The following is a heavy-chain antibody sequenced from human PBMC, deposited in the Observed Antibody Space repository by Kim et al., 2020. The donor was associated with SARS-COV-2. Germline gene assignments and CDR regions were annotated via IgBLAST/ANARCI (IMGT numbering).Heavy chain of an antibody. CDR2: IDWDDDK. J-gene: IGHJ6*02. CDR1: GFSLSTSGMC. V-gene: IGHV2-70*11. D-gene: IGHD3-22*01. CDR3: VRIRAPIVAMDV. Sequence: SGPTLVNPTQTLTLTCTFSGFSLSTSGMCVSWIRQPPGKALEWLARIDWDDDKYYSTSLKTRLTISKDTSKNQVVLTMTNMDPVDTDTYDCVRIRAPIVAMDVWGQGTTVTVSS.